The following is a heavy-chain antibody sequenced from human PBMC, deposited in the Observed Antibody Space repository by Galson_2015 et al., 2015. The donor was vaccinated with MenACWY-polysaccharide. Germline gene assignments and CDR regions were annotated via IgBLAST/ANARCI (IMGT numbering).Heavy chain of an antibody. CDR1: GFTFDDYA. Sequence: SLRLSCAASGFTFDDYAMHWVRQAPGKGLEWVSGISWNSGSIGYADSVKGRFTISRDNAKNSLYLQMNSLRAEDTALYYCAKAITMIVVRDDAFDIWGQGTMVTVSS. CDR3: AKAITMIVVRDDAFDI. CDR2: ISWNSGSI. D-gene: IGHD3-22*01. V-gene: IGHV3-9*01. J-gene: IGHJ3*02.